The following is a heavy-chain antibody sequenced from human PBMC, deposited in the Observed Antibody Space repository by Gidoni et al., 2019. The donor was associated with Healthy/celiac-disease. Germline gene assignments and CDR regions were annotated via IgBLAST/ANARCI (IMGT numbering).Heavy chain of an antibody. J-gene: IGHJ6*02. CDR3: AKGEWSGQLYGMDV. CDR2: ISGSGGST. V-gene: IGHV3-23*01. Sequence: EVQLLESGGGLVQPGGSLRLSCPASGLTFRSYAMSWARQAPEKGLEWVSAISGSGGSTYYADSVKGRFTISRDNSKNTLYLQMNSLRAEDTAVYYCAKGEWSGQLYGMDVWGQGTTVTVSS. D-gene: IGHD3-3*01. CDR1: GLTFRSYA.